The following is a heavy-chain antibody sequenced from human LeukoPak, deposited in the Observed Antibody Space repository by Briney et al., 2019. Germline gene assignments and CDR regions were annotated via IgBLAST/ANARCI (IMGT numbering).Heavy chain of an antibody. D-gene: IGHD2/OR15-2a*01. CDR2: INANSGGT. CDR1: GYTFTGYY. V-gene: IGHV1-2*02. CDR3: ARDREYLYTDSGMDV. Sequence: ASVKVSCKASGYTFTGYYMNWVRQAPGQGLEWMGWINANSGGTNYAQKFQGRVTMTRDTSTSTAYMELSRLRSDDTAVYYCARDREYLYTDSGMDVWGEGTTVTVSS. J-gene: IGHJ6*04.